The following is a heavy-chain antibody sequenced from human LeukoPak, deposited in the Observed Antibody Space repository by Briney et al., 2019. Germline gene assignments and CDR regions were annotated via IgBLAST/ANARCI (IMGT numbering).Heavy chain of an antibody. J-gene: IGHJ4*02. V-gene: IGHV4-59*08. D-gene: IGHD1-1*01. CDR3: ATYRGTRGSYYY. Sequence: PETLSLTCTVSGGSISSYYWNWIRQPPGKGLEWIGYIYYSGSTSYNPSLKSRVTMSVDTSKNQFSLNLSSVTAADTAVYYCATYRGTRGSYYYWGQGTLVTVSS. CDR2: IYYSGST. CDR1: GGSISSYY.